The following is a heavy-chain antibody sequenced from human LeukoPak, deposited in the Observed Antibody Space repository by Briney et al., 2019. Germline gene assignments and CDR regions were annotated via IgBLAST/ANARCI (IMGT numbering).Heavy chain of an antibody. D-gene: IGHD1-26*01. V-gene: IGHV3-23*01. CDR3: AKMKGHPLPKYYMDV. Sequence: GGSLRLSCAASGFTFSASYMSWVRRTPGKGLEWVSGISGSGDNTLYADSVKGRFTISRDNSKNTLYLEMNSLRAEDTAIYYCAKMKGHPLPKYYMDVWGQGTTVTVSS. CDR2: ISGSGDNT. CDR1: GFTFSASY. J-gene: IGHJ6*01.